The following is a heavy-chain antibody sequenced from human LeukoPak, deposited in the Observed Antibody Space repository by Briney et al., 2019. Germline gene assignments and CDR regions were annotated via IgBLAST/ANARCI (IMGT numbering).Heavy chain of an antibody. V-gene: IGHV4-59*01. CDR2: IYYSGST. J-gene: IGHJ5*02. Sequence: SETLSLTCTVSGGSISSYYWSWIRQPPGKGLEWIGYIYYSGSTNYNPSLKSRVTISVDTSKNQFSLKLSSVTAADTAVYYCARDVPGITGTTSRWFDPWGQGTLVTVSS. CDR3: ARDVPGITGTTSRWFDP. D-gene: IGHD1-20*01. CDR1: GGSISSYY.